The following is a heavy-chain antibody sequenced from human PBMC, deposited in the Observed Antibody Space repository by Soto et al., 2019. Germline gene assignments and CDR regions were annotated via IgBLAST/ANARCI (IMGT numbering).Heavy chain of an antibody. CDR3: ASHERPTVVTHYWYYGMDV. V-gene: IGHV1-69*01. J-gene: IGHJ6*02. D-gene: IGHD4-17*01. CDR2: IIPIFGTA. CDR1: GGTFSSYA. Sequence: QVQLVQSGAEVKKPGSSVNVSCKASGGTFSSYAISWVRQAPGQGLEWMGGIIPIFGTANYAQKFQGRVRIPADESTSTAYMELSSLRSEDTAVYYCASHERPTVVTHYWYYGMDVWGQGTTVTVSS.